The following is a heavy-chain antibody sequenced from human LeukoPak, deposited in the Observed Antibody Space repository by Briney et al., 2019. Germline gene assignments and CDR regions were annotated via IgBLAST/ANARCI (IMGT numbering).Heavy chain of an antibody. J-gene: IGHJ3*02. V-gene: IGHV1-2*02. CDR2: INPDSGGS. D-gene: IGHD1-26*01. Sequence: GASVKVSCKASGYTLTDNYLNWVRQAPGQGLEWMGWINPDSGGSHYAQKFQGRVSMTRDTSISTAYMELSSLRSDDTAVYYCARDQASGSQSTWAFDIWGQGTMVTVSS. CDR1: GYTLTDNY. CDR3: ARDQASGSQSTWAFDI.